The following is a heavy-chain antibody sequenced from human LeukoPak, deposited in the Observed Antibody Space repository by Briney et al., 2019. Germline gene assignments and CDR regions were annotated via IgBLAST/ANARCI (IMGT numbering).Heavy chain of an antibody. D-gene: IGHD1-26*01. CDR2: IKSKTDGGTT. Sequence: GGSLRLSCAASGFTFSDAWMSWVRQAPGKGLEWVGRIKSKTDGGTTDYAAPVRGRFTISRDDSKNTLYLQMNSLKTEDTAVYYCTTRGGSFSIFDYWGQGTLVTVSS. CDR3: TTRGGSFSIFDY. CDR1: GFTFSDAW. V-gene: IGHV3-15*01. J-gene: IGHJ4*02.